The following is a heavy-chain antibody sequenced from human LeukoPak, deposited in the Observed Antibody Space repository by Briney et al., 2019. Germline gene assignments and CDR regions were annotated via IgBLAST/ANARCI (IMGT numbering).Heavy chain of an antibody. CDR2: ISFSGDNS. CDR3: AKDIQLST. D-gene: IGHD5-24*01. J-gene: IGHJ3*01. V-gene: IGHV3-23*01. Sequence: GGSLRLSCAASGFNFRDAAMTCVRQAPGKGLEWVSLISFSGDNSYYADSVKGQFTISRDNSKNTLSLQMNSLRVEDTAIYYCAKDIQLSTWGRGTMVTVSS. CDR1: GFNFRDAA.